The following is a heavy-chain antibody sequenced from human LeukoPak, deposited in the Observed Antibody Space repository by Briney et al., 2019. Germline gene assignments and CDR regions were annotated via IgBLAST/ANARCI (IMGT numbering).Heavy chain of an antibody. CDR2: FDPEDGEA. J-gene: IGHJ3*02. V-gene: IGHV1-24*01. D-gene: IGHD1-26*01. CDR1: GYTLTELP. Sequence: ASVKVSCKVSGYTLTELPMHWVRQAPGRGLEWMGGFDPEDGEAIYAQKFQGRVTMTEDTSTDTAYMELSSLRSEDTAVYYCATEIAELGSDAFDIWGQGTMVTVSS. CDR3: ATEIAELGSDAFDI.